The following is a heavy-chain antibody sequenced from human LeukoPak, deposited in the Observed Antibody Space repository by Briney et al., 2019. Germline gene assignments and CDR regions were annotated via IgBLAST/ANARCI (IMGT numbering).Heavy chain of an antibody. V-gene: IGHV1-69*05. CDR1: GGTFSSYA. CDR3: ARDAPLGASDY. Sequence: ASVKVSCRASGGTFSSYAISWVRQAPGQGLEWMGGIIPIFGTANYAQKFQGRVTITTDESTSTAYMELSSLRSEDTAVYYCARDAPLGASDYWGQGTLVTVSS. CDR2: IIPIFGTA. J-gene: IGHJ4*02. D-gene: IGHD1-26*01.